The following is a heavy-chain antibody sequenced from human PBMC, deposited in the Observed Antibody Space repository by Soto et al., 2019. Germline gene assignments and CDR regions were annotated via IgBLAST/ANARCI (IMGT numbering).Heavy chain of an antibody. Sequence: PGESLKISCKGSGYSFTSYWIGWVRQMPGKGLEWMGIIYPGDSDTRYSPSFQGQVTISADKSISTAYLQWSSLKASDTAMYYCARTGRLRYFDWSLDYWAQGTLVTVSS. CDR1: GYSFTSYW. CDR2: IYPGDSDT. J-gene: IGHJ4*02. V-gene: IGHV5-51*01. CDR3: ARTGRLRYFDWSLDY. D-gene: IGHD3-9*01.